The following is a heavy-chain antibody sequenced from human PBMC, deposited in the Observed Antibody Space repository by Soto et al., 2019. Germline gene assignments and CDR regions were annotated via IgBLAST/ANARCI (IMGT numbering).Heavy chain of an antibody. CDR2: IIPIFGTA. CDR3: AGNFDIAATGTAFDS. J-gene: IGHJ4*02. CDR1: GGTFSSYA. V-gene: IGHV1-69*13. Sequence: SVKVSCKASGGTFSSYAISWVRQAPGQGLEWMGGIIPIFGTANYAQKFQGRVTITADESTSTAYMELSSLRSEETAVYYCAGNFDIAATGTAFDSWGRGVLVTVSS. D-gene: IGHD6-13*01.